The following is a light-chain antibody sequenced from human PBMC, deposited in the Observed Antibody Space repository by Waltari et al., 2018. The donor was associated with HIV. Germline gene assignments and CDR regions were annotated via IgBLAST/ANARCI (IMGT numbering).Light chain of an antibody. CDR2: GNN. V-gene: IGLV1-40*01. CDR3: QSYDTRLSGSV. Sequence: QSVLTQPPSVSGAPGQTVTISCTGRNSNIGARAHFDVHWYQQLPGTAPKLLIYGNNNRPSGVPDRFSGSKSGASASLAITGLQAEDEADYYCQSYDTRLSGSVFGGGTKLTVL. CDR1: NSNIGARAHFD. J-gene: IGLJ3*02.